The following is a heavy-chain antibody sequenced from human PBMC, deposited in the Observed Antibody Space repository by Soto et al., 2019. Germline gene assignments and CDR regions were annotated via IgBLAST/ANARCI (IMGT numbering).Heavy chain of an antibody. Sequence: EVQLVESGGGLVKPGGSLRLSCAASGFTFSNAWMSWVRQAPGKGLEWVGRIKSKTDGGTTDYAAPVKGRFTISRDDSKNTLYLQMNSLKTEDTAVYYCTTDYSSARLRGRNYWGQGTLVTVSS. V-gene: IGHV3-15*01. D-gene: IGHD4-17*01. CDR1: GFTFSNAW. J-gene: IGHJ4*02. CDR2: IKSKTDGGTT. CDR3: TTDYSSARLRGRNY.